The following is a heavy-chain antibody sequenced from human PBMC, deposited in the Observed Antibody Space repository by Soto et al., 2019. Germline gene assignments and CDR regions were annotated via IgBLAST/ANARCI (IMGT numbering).Heavy chain of an antibody. Sequence: GESLKISCQASGYTFSAYWIAWVRQMPGQGLEWMGIVYPADSETRYNPSFRGQVTISADKSINTAYLQWSSLKASDTAIYFCARGSPYDYWGQGTLVTVPQ. V-gene: IGHV5-51*01. CDR2: VYPADSET. CDR3: ARGSPYDY. CDR1: GYTFSAYW. D-gene: IGHD6-6*01. J-gene: IGHJ4*02.